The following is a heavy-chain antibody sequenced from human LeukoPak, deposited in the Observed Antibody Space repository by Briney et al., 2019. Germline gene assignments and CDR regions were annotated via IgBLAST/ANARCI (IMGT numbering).Heavy chain of an antibody. Sequence: SETLSLTCTVSGGSISSGGYSWSWIRQHPGKGLEWLGYIYYSGSTYFNPSLKRRATISLDTSPNQFSLKLRSVTAADTAVYFCARAGGNTGYAFDYWGQGTLDTVSS. V-gene: IGHV4-31*03. J-gene: IGHJ4*02. CDR3: ARAGGNTGYAFDY. D-gene: IGHD5-12*01. CDR1: GGSISSGGYS. CDR2: IYYSGST.